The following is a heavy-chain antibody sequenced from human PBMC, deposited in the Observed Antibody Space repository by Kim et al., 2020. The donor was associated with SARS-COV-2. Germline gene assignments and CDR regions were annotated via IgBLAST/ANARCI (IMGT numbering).Heavy chain of an antibody. CDR1: SDSISSYY. CDR3: ARSERRASLHDFDY. J-gene: IGHJ5*01. D-gene: IGHD6-25*01. V-gene: IGHV4-59*01. CDR2: IFHSGST. Sequence: SETLSLTCTVSSDSISSYYWSWIRQPPGKGLEWIGDIFHSGSTNYNPSLKSRVTISWDTSRNQFSLDLTSVTDADTAVYYCARSERRASLHDFDYWG.